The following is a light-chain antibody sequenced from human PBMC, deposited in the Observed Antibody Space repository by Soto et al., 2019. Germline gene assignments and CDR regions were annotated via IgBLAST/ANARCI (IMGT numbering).Light chain of an antibody. CDR1: SSNIGAGYD. V-gene: IGLV1-40*01. J-gene: IGLJ3*02. CDR3: QSYDSSLSGWV. CDR2: GDN. Sequence: QSVLTQPPSVSGAPGQRVTISCTGSSSNIGAGYDVHWYQQLPGTAPKLLIYGDNNWPSGVPDRFSGSKSGTSASLAITGLQAEDEADYYCQSYDSSLSGWVFGGGTKVTVL.